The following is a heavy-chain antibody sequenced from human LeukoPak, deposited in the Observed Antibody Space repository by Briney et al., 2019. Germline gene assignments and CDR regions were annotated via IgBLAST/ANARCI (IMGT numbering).Heavy chain of an antibody. Sequence: GASVKVSCKASGYTFTGYYMHWVRQAPGQGLEWMGWINPNSGGTNYAQKFQGRVTMTRDTSISTAYMELSRLRSDDTAVYYCARVHERYSGSYYGVDYFDYWGQGTLVTVSS. V-gene: IGHV1-2*02. CDR2: INPNSGGT. CDR1: GYTFTGYY. J-gene: IGHJ4*02. D-gene: IGHD1-26*01. CDR3: ARVHERYSGSYYGVDYFDY.